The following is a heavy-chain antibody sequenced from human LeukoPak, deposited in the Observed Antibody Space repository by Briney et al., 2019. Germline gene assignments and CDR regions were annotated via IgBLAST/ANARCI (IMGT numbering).Heavy chain of an antibody. D-gene: IGHD4-17*01. CDR1: GFTVSSNY. CDR2: ISGRGDRT. V-gene: IGHV3-23*01. Sequence: GGSLRLSCAASGFTVSSNYMSWVRQAPGKGLEWVSAISGRGDRTYYADSVKGRFTISRGNSKNTLCLQMSSLRAEDTAVYYCAKVDPTGAYFDYWGQGTLVTVSS. J-gene: IGHJ4*02. CDR3: AKVDPTGAYFDY.